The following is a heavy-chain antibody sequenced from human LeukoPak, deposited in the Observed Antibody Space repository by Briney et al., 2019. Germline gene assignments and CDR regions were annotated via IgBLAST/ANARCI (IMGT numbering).Heavy chain of an antibody. CDR3: ARDRIVGARPNGAFDI. Sequence: ASVKVSCKASGGTFSSYTISWVRQAPGQGLEWMGRIIPILGTANYAQKFQGRVTITTDESTSTAYMELSSLRSEDTAVYYCARDRIVGARPNGAFDIWGQGTMVTVSS. J-gene: IGHJ3*02. CDR2: IIPILGTA. CDR1: GGTFSSYT. D-gene: IGHD1-26*01. V-gene: IGHV1-69*16.